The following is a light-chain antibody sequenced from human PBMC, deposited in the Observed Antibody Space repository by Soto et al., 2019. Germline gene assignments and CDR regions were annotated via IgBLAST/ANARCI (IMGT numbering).Light chain of an antibody. Sequence: AIRMTQSPSSFSASTGDRVTITCRASQSISSSLAWYQQKPGTAPKLLIHAASTSQSGVPSRFSGSGSRTDFALTISCLQSEDFATYYCQQYYSYPLTFGGGTKVEIK. V-gene: IGKV1-8*01. J-gene: IGKJ4*01. CDR3: QQYYSYPLT. CDR2: AAS. CDR1: QSISSS.